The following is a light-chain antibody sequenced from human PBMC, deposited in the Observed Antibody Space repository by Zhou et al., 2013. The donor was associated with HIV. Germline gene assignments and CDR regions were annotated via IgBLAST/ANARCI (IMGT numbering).Light chain of an antibody. CDR2: AAS. CDR1: PGISRC. CDR3: QQCNSYPYT. V-gene: IGKV1-13*02. J-gene: IGKJ2*01. Sequence: AIQLTQSPSSLSASEGDRVTITCRASPGISRCLNWYQHKPGKAPKLLIYAASSLESGVPSRFSGSGSGTDFTLTISSLQPEDFATYYCQQCNSYPYTFGQGTKLEIK.